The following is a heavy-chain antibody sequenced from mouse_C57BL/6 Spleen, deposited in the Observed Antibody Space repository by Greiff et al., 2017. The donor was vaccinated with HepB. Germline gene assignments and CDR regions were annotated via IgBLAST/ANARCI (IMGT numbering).Heavy chain of an antibody. CDR2: IYPGDGDT. D-gene: IGHD2-14*01. CDR1: GYAFSSSW. J-gene: IGHJ2*01. Sequence: VQLQQSGPELVKPGASVKISCKASGYAFSSSWMNWVKQRPGKGLEWIGRIYPGDGDTNYNGKFKGKATLTADKSSSTAYMQLSSLTSEDSAVYFCARSKYDEGDYWGQGTTLTVSS. V-gene: IGHV1-82*01. CDR3: ARSKYDEGDY.